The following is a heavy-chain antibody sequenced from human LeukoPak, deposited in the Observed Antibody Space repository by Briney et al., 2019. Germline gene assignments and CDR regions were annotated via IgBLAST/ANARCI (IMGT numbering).Heavy chain of an antibody. V-gene: IGHV3-7*01. D-gene: IGHD3-22*01. CDR3: ARDDTHYGSSGSFYDAFDI. J-gene: IGHJ3*02. CDR1: GFTFTTYW. Sequence: GESLRLSCAASGFTFTTYWMTWVRQAPGKGLEWVANINQDGTEKYYVDSVKGRFTISRDNAKNSLYLQMNSLRAEDTAVYYCARDDTHYGSSGSFYDAFDIWGQGTMVTVSS. CDR2: INQDGTEK.